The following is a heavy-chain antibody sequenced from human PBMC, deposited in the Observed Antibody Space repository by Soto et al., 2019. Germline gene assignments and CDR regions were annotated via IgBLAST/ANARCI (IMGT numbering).Heavy chain of an antibody. D-gene: IGHD2-2*01. V-gene: IGHV4-4*02. CDR3: ASLVVSAEVGDYFDY. CDR1: GGSISSSNW. J-gene: IGHJ4*02. Sequence: PSETLSLTCAVSGGSISSSNWWSWVRQPPGKGLEWIGEIYHSGSTNYNPSLKSRVTISVDKSKNQFSLKLSSVTAADTAVYYCASLVVSAEVGDYFDYWGQGTLVTVSS. CDR2: IYHSGST.